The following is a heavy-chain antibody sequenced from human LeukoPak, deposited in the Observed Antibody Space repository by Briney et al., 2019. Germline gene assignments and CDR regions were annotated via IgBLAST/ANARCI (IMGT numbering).Heavy chain of an antibody. V-gene: IGHV4-61*02. Sequence: PSETLSLTCTVSGGSISSGSYYWSWIRQPAGKGLEWIGRIYTSGSTNYNPSLKSRVTISVDTSKNQFSLKLSSVTAADTAVYYCARAQDYYDSSGYYTEGFDYWGQGTLVTVSS. CDR1: GGSISSGSYY. D-gene: IGHD3-22*01. CDR2: IYTSGST. J-gene: IGHJ4*02. CDR3: ARAQDYYDSSGYYTEGFDY.